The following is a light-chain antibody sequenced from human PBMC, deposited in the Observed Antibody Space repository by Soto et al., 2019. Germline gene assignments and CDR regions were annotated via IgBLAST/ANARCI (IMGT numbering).Light chain of an antibody. J-gene: IGKJ1*01. V-gene: IGKV3-20*01. CDR1: QSVNSRY. CDR2: GAS. Sequence: EIVLKQSPGTLSLSKGERATLSCRASQSVNSRYLAWYQQKAGQAPRLLIYGASSRATGIPDRFSGSGSGTDFTLTISRLEPEDFAVYYCQQYGSTPRTFGQGTNVDI. CDR3: QQYGSTPRT.